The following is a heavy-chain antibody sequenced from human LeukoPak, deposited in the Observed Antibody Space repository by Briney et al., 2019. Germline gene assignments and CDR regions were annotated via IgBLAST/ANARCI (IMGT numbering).Heavy chain of an antibody. CDR3: ARGRDCFPIDY. V-gene: IGHV3-53*01. J-gene: IGHJ4*02. CDR1: GFTVSSSH. CDR2: TYSGGNT. D-gene: IGHD2-21*02. Sequence: GGSLRLSCAASGFTVSSSHMTWVRQTPGKGLVWVSVTYSGGNTDYADSVKGRFTISRDNSRNTLYLQMSSLRVEDTAIYYCARGRDCFPIDYWGQGTFVIVSS.